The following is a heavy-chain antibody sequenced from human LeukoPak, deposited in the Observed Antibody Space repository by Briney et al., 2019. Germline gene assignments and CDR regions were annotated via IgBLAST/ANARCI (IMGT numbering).Heavy chain of an antibody. J-gene: IGHJ3*02. CDR1: GDSITSDKW. Sequence: PSETLSLTCAVSGDSITSDKWWTWVRQPPGKGLEWIGEIHHSKSSNYYPSLKSRVTISVDTSKNQFSLKLSSVTAADTAVYYCARHAGWYYDSSRKAFDIWGQGTMVTVSS. V-gene: IGHV4-4*02. CDR3: ARHAGWYYDSSRKAFDI. CDR2: IHHSKSS. D-gene: IGHD3-22*01.